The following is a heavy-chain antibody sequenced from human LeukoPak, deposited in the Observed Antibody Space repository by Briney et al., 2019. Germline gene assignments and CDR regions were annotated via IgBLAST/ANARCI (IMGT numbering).Heavy chain of an antibody. D-gene: IGHD3-10*01. CDR2: IRYDGSNK. V-gene: IGHV3-30*02. CDR3: AGVSYYYGSGSYRPTAVYYFDY. J-gene: IGHJ4*02. CDR1: GFTFSSYG. Sequence: GGSLRLSCAASGFTFSSYGMHWVRQAPGKGLEWVAFIRYDGSNKYYADSVKGRFTISRDNSKNTLYLQMNSLRAEDTAVYYCAGVSYYYGSGSYRPTAVYYFDYWGQGTLVTVSS.